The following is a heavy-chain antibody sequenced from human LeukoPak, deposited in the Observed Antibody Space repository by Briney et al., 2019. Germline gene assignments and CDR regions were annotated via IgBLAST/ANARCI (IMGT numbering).Heavy chain of an antibody. CDR3: AKAAQVAGRPNLGGHFDY. CDR1: EFTFSSYA. J-gene: IGHJ4*02. CDR2: ISGSGGRT. V-gene: IGHV3-23*01. D-gene: IGHD6-6*01. Sequence: GGSLRLSCAASEFTFSSYAMSWVRQAPGKGLEWVSAISGSGGRTYYAESVKGRFTISRDNNENTLYLQMNSLRAEDTAVYYCAKAAQVAGRPNLGGHFDYWGQGTLVTVSS.